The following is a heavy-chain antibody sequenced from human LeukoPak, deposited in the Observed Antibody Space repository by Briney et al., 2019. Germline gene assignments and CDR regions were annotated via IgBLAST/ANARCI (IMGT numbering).Heavy chain of an antibody. Sequence: TPSETLSLTCTVSGGSISSYYWSWIRQPPGKGLEWIGYIYYSGSTNYNPSLKSRVTISVDTSKNQFSLKLSSVTAADTAVYYCARVDNGNYYYYGMDVWGQGTTVTVSS. CDR1: GGSISSYY. D-gene: IGHD1-1*01. J-gene: IGHJ6*02. V-gene: IGHV4-59*01. CDR3: ARVDNGNYYYYGMDV. CDR2: IYYSGST.